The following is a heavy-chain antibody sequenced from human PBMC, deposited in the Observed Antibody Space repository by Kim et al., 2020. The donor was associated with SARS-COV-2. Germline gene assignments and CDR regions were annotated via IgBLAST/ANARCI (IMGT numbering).Heavy chain of an antibody. Sequence: GGSLRLSCAASGFSFDTYWMSWVRQAPGKGLEWVAKINQDGSEKYHVDSVKGRFTISRDNAKTSLYLQMDTLRAEDTAVYYCARDRMFWSGPNDAFDVWGQGTLLTVSS. D-gene: IGHD3-3*01. J-gene: IGHJ3*01. CDR2: INQDGSEK. CDR1: GFSFDTYW. V-gene: IGHV3-7*03. CDR3: ARDRMFWSGPNDAFDV.